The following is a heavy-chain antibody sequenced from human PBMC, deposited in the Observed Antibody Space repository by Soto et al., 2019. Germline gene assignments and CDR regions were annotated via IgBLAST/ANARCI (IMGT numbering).Heavy chain of an antibody. J-gene: IGHJ1*01. CDR2: IYKSGST. Sequence: SETLSLTCSVSGFSISFGNYYWTWIRQPPGKGLELIGYIYKSGSTQYNPSLKSRVSISVDVSKNQFSLKLSSVTAADTAVYYCARNGDIWGQGTLVTVSS. D-gene: IGHD7-27*01. V-gene: IGHV4-61*01. CDR1: GFSISFGNYY. CDR3: ARNGDI.